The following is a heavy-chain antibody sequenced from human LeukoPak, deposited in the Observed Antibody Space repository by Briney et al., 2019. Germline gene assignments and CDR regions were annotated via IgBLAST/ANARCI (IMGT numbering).Heavy chain of an antibody. V-gene: IGHV3-21*01. CDR1: GFTFSSCS. CDR3: ARGATYSSPPYYFDY. D-gene: IGHD6-13*01. J-gene: IGHJ4*02. Sequence: GGSLRLSCAASGFTFSSCSMNWVRQAPGKGLEWVSSISSSSSYIYYADSVKGRFTISRDNAKNSLYLQMNSLRAEDTAVYYCARGATYSSPPYYFDYWGQGTLVTVSS. CDR2: ISSSSSYI.